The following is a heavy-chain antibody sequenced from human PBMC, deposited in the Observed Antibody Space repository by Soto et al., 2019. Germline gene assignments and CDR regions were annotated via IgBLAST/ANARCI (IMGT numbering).Heavy chain of an antibody. CDR3: ARVWTTVTNWFDP. Sequence: QVQLQESGPGLVKPSGTLSLTCAVSGGSISSSNWWSWVRQPPGKGLEGIGEIYHSGSTTYNPSLKSRVTISVDKSKNQFSPKLSSVTAADTAVYYCARVWTTVTNWFDPWGQGTLVTVSS. CDR1: GGSISSSNW. J-gene: IGHJ5*02. CDR2: IYHSGST. V-gene: IGHV4-4*02. D-gene: IGHD4-17*01.